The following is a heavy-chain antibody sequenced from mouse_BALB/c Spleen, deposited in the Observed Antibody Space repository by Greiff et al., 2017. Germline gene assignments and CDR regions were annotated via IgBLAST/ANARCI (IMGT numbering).Heavy chain of an antibody. Sequence: LVKTGASVKISCKASGYSFTGYYMHWVKQSHGKSLEWIGYISCYNGATSYNQKFKGKATFTVDKSSSTAYMQFNSLTSEDSAVYYCARSDDGYYVGFAYWGQGTLVTVSA. CDR2: ISCYNGAT. CDR1: GYSFTGYY. J-gene: IGHJ3*01. V-gene: IGHV1S34*01. D-gene: IGHD2-3*01. CDR3: ARSDDGYYVGFAY.